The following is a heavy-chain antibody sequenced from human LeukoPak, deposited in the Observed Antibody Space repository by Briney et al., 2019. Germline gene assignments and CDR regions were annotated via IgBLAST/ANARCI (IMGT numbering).Heavy chain of an antibody. J-gene: IGHJ4*02. CDR3: ARLPTFYYDSSHYHYDY. D-gene: IGHD3-22*01. V-gene: IGHV3-23*01. CDR1: GFTFSSYA. CDR2: LSGSGPST. Sequence: GGSLRLSCAASGFTFSSYAMSWVRQAPGKGLEWASSLSGSGPSTDYADSVKGRFTISRDKAKNTLYLQMNSLRAEDTAVYYCARLPTFYYDSSHYHYDYWGQGTLVTVSS.